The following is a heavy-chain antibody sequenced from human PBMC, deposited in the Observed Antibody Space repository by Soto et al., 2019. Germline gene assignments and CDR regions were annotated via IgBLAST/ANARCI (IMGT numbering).Heavy chain of an antibody. V-gene: IGHV1-46*01. Sequence: ASVKVSCKASGYTFITYYIHWVRQAPGQGLEWMGIINPRSGKTTYAQKFQGRVTMTRDTSASTAYMTLTSLTSEDTAMYFCAREANVSSWAPPLDSWGQGTPVTVSS. D-gene: IGHD6-13*01. CDR1: GYTFITYY. CDR2: INPRSGKT. CDR3: AREANVSSWAPPLDS. J-gene: IGHJ4*02.